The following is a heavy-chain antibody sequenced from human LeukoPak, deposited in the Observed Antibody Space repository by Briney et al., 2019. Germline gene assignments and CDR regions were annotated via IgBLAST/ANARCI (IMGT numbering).Heavy chain of an antibody. V-gene: IGHV4-34*01. CDR2: INHSGST. Sequence: NPSETLSLTCAVYGGSFSGYYWSWIRQPPGKGLEWIEEINHSGSTNYNPSLKSRVTISVDTSKNQFSLKLSSVTAADTAVYYCARGPLRSSGWMNSDWGQGTLVTVSS. D-gene: IGHD6-19*01. CDR1: GGSFSGYY. CDR3: ARGPLRSSGWMNSD. J-gene: IGHJ4*02.